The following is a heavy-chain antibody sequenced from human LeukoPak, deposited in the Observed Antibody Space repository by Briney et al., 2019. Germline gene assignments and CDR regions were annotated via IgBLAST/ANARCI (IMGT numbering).Heavy chain of an antibody. V-gene: IGHV3-33*01. CDR3: ARDNGEWRLNWFDH. D-gene: IGHD2-8*01. Sequence: GGSLRLSCAASGFTFSTYVMHWVRQAPGKGLDWVALIWDDGNNKYYADSVKGRFTISRDNSKNTLYLQMNSLRAEDTAVYYCARDNGEWRLNWFDHWGQGTLVTVSS. CDR2: IWDDGNNK. J-gene: IGHJ5*02. CDR1: GFTFSTYV.